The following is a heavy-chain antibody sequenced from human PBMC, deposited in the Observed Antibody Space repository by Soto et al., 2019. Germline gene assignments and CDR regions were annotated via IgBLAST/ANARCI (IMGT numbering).Heavy chain of an antibody. J-gene: IGHJ6*02. CDR1: GFTFSNAW. CDR2: IKSKTDGGTT. D-gene: IGHD2-15*01. Sequence: GGSLRLSCAASGFTFSNAWMNWVRQAPGKGLEWVGRIKSKTDGGTTDYAAPVKGRFTISRDDSKNTLYLQMNSLKTEDTAVYYCTTTLSGDYCSGGSCYSLKSDAENYYYYGMDVWGQGTTVTVSS. V-gene: IGHV3-15*07. CDR3: TTTLSGDYCSGGSCYSLKSDAENYYYYGMDV.